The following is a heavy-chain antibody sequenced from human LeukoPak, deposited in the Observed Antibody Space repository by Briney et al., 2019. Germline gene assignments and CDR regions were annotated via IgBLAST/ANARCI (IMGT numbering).Heavy chain of an antibody. CDR2: IRYDGSNK. CDR1: GFTFSSCG. Sequence: GGSLRLSCAASGFTFSSCGMHWVRQAPGKGLEWVAFIRYDGSNKYYADSVKGRFTISRDNSKNTLYLQMNSLRVEDTAVYYCAKESRGKIAAAGTVIDYWGQGTLVTVSS. D-gene: IGHD6-13*01. CDR3: AKESRGKIAAAGTVIDY. V-gene: IGHV3-30*02. J-gene: IGHJ4*02.